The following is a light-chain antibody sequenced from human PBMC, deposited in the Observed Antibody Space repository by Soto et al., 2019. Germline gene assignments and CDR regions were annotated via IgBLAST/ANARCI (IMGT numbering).Light chain of an antibody. J-gene: IGKJ2*01. CDR3: QQRSNWPPYP. CDR2: DAS. Sequence: EIVLTQSPATLSLSPGERATLSCRASQSVSSYLAWYQQKPGQAPRLLIYDASNRATVIPARFSGSGSGTDFTLTISSLEPEDFAVYYCQQRSNWPPYPFGQGTKLEIK. V-gene: IGKV3-11*01. CDR1: QSVSSY.